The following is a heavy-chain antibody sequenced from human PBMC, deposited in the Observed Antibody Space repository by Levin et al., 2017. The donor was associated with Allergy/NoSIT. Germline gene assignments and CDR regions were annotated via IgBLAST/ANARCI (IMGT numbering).Heavy chain of an antibody. CDR3: ARAPDFTGTTADGAFDI. D-gene: IGHD1-14*01. J-gene: IGHJ3*02. CDR1: GGTFSSYA. CDR2: IIPIFGTA. V-gene: IGHV1-69*13. Sequence: ASVKVSCKASGGTFSSYAISWVRQAPGQGLEWMGGIIPIFGTANYAQKFQGRVTITADESTSTAYMELSSLRSEDTAVYYCARAPDFTGTTADGAFDIWGQGTMVTVSS.